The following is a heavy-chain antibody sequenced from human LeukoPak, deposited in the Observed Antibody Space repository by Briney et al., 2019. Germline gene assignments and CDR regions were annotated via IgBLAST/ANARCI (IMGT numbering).Heavy chain of an antibody. CDR1: GFTFSSYG. CDR3: AKRIAAAHYYYYMDV. Sequence: GGSLRLSCAASGFTFSSYGMSWVRQAPGKGLEWVSAISGSGGSTYYADSVKGRFTISRDNSKNTLYLQMNSLRAEDTAVYYCAKRIAAAHYYYYMDVWGKGTTVTISS. D-gene: IGHD6-25*01. J-gene: IGHJ6*03. CDR2: ISGSGGST. V-gene: IGHV3-23*01.